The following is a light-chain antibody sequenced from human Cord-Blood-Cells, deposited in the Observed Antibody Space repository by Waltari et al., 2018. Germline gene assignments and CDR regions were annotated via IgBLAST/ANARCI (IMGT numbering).Light chain of an antibody. J-gene: IGKJ4*01. CDR1: QSVSSY. CDR2: YSS. CDR3: QQRINWLT. V-gene: IGKV3-11*01. Sequence: EIVLTPSPATLSLSPGERATLSCRASQSVSSYLAWYQQKPGQAPRLRIYYSSNRATGIPAKFSGVGSVTDFTRTISSLEPEDFAVYYCQQRINWLTFGGGTKVEIK.